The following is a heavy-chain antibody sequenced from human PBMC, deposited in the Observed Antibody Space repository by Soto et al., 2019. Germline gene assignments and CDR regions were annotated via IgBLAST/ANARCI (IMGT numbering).Heavy chain of an antibody. V-gene: IGHV1-18*01. D-gene: IGHD6-19*01. CDR2: ISAYNGNT. CDR1: GYTFTSYG. Sequence: QVQLVQSGAEVKKPGASVKVSCKASGYTFTSYGISWVRQAPGQGLEWMGWISAYNGNTNYARKVQGRVTMTTATSTRTPHMDRRNLRSDDTDVYYGAGDQGGKEVAGFRAYWGQGTLVTVSS. J-gene: IGHJ4*02. CDR3: AGDQGGKEVAGFRAY.